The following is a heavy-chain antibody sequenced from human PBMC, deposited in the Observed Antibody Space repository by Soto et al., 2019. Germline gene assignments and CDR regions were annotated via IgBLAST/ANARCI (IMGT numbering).Heavy chain of an antibody. J-gene: IGHJ4*02. Sequence: EVQLVESGGGLVQFGGSLRLSCAASGFTFSSYWMHWVRQVPGKGLVWVSRIKGDETNTGYADSVKGRFTIFRDNVKNTLYLQMNSLRPEDTAVYYCARGLSGYYGFDYWCQGTLVTVSS. CDR1: GFTFSSYW. CDR3: ARGLSGYYGFDY. D-gene: IGHD5-12*01. CDR2: IKGDETNT. V-gene: IGHV3-74*01.